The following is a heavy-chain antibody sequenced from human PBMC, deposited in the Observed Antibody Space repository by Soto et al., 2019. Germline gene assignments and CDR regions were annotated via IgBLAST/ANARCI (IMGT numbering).Heavy chain of an antibody. CDR1: GFTVSSNY. CDR3: ARDKRTDCSGGSCYGDAFDI. CDR2: LYSGGST. D-gene: IGHD2-15*01. V-gene: IGHV3-66*01. J-gene: IGHJ3*02. Sequence: EVQLVESGGGLVQSGGSLRLSCAASGFTVSSNYMNWVRQAPGKGLEWVSVLYSGGSTSYAVSVKGRFTISRDNSKNTLYLQMNSLRAEDTAVYFCARDKRTDCSGGSCYGDAFDIWGQGTMVTVSS.